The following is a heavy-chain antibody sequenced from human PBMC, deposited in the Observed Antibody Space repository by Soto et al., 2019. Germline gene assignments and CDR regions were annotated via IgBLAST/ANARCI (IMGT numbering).Heavy chain of an antibody. CDR1: GGSISSGDYY. J-gene: IGHJ5*02. CDR3: ARGRREDYDFWSGYTYNWFDP. Sequence: SETLSLTCTVSGGSISSGDYYWSWIRQPPGKGLEWIGYIYYSGSTYYNPSLKSRVTISVDTSKNQFSLKLSYVTAADTAVYYCARGRREDYDFWSGYTYNWFDPWGQGTLVTVSS. D-gene: IGHD3-3*01. V-gene: IGHV4-30-4*01. CDR2: IYYSGST.